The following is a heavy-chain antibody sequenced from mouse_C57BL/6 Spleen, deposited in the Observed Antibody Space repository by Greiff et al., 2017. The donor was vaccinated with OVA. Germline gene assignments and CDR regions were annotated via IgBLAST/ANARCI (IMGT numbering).Heavy chain of an antibody. CDR3: TRTGYWYFDV. Sequence: QVQLKQSGAELVRPGASVTLSCKASGYTFTDYEMHWVKQTPVHGLEWIGAIDPETGGTAYNQKFKGKAILTADKSSSTAYMELRSLTSEDSAVYYCTRTGYWYFDVWGTGTTVTVSS. CDR1: GYTFTDYE. CDR2: IDPETGGT. V-gene: IGHV1-15*01. J-gene: IGHJ1*03.